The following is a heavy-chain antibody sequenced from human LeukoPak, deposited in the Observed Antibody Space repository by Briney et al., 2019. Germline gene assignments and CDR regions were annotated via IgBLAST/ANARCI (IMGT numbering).Heavy chain of an antibody. CDR2: INAGNGNT. V-gene: IGHV1-3*03. CDR1: GYTFTSYY. D-gene: IGHD6-19*01. CDR3: AREGAYSSGWPFDY. J-gene: IGHJ4*02. Sequence: ASVKVSCKASGYTFTSYYMHWVRQAPGQRLEWMGWINAGNGNTKYSQEFQGRVTITRDTSASTAYMELSSLRSEDMAVYYCAREGAYSSGWPFDYWGQGTLVTVSS.